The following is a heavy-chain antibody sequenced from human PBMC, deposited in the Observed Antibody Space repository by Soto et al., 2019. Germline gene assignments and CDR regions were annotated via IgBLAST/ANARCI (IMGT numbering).Heavy chain of an antibody. Sequence: EVQLLESGGALVQPGGSLRLSCAASGFTFSNFALSWVRQAPGSGLEWVSTLSSNGNSPFYADSVKGRFTISRDNCKNTLVLQMNSLRAEDTAVYYCAKATSGLLRSMDVWGQGTTVTVSS. CDR3: AKATSGLLRSMDV. CDR2: LSSNGNSP. V-gene: IGHV3-23*01. CDR1: GFTFSNFA. J-gene: IGHJ6*02. D-gene: IGHD2-15*01.